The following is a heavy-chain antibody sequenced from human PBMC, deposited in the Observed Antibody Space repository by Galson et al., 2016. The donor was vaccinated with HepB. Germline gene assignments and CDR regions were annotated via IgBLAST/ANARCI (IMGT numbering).Heavy chain of an antibody. V-gene: IGHV3-30*04. CDR1: GFTFINYA. CDR2: ISYDGNNK. D-gene: IGHD5-18*01. Sequence: SLRLSCAASGFTFINYAMHWVRQAPGKGLEWVAVISYDGNNKYYADSVKGRFTISRDNSKHTLYLEVDSLRPEDTAVHYCARAGGVGYHGPDDYYYAMDVWGQGTTVTVSS. CDR3: ARAGGVGYHGPDDYYYAMDV. J-gene: IGHJ6*02.